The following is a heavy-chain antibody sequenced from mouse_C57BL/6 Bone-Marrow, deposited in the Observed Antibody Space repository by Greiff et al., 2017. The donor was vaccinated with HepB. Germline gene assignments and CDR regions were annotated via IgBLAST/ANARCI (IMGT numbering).Heavy chain of an antibody. Sequence: VQLQQSGAELVRPGTSVKVSCKASGYAFTYYLIEWVKQRPGQGLEWIGVINPGSGGTNYNEKFKGKATLTADKSSSTAYMQLSSLTSEDSAVYFCAREGGNYFFDYWGQGTTLTVSS. D-gene: IGHD2-1*01. V-gene: IGHV1-54*01. CDR1: GYAFTYYL. J-gene: IGHJ2*01. CDR3: AREGGNYFFDY. CDR2: INPGSGGT.